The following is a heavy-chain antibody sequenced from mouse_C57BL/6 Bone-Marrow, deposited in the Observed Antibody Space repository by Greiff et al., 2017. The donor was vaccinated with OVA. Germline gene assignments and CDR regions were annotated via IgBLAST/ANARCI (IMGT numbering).Heavy chain of an antibody. CDR1: GYTFTSYW. CDR3: ARIYDGYLAWFAY. J-gene: IGHJ3*01. CDR2: IDPSDSYT. V-gene: IGHV1-50*01. Sequence: QVQLQQPGAELVKPGASVKLSCKASGYTFTSYWMQWVKQRPGQGLEWIGEIDPSDSYTNYNQKFKGKATLTVDTSSSTAYMQLSSLTSEDSAVYYCARIYDGYLAWFAYWGQGTLVTVSA. D-gene: IGHD2-3*01.